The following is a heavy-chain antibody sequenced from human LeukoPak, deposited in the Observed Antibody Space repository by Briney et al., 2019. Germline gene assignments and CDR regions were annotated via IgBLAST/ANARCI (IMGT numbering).Heavy chain of an antibody. CDR1: GYTFTGYY. J-gene: IGHJ4*02. D-gene: IGHD6-19*01. CDR3: ATKQWLVPEADC. V-gene: IGHV1-2*02. Sequence: ASVKVSCKASGYTFTGYYMHWVRQAPGQGLEWMGWINPNSGGTNYAQKFQGRVTMTRDTSISTAYMELSRLKSDDTAVYYCATKQWLVPEADCWGQGTLVTVSS. CDR2: INPNSGGT.